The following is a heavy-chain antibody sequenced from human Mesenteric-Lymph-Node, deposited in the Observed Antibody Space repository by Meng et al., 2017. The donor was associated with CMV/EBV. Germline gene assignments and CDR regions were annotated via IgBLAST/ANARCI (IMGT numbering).Heavy chain of an antibody. D-gene: IGHD4-23*01. CDR2: ISSDSSYI. V-gene: IGHV3-21*01. CDR1: GLMFSAFS. J-gene: IGHJ4*02. CDR3: ARSGGKYGGLDF. Sequence: GGSLRLSCSASGLMFSAFSMVWVRQAPGKGLEWVSSISSDSSYIYYADSVEGRFTVSRDNAKSSLFLQLDSLRAEDPAVYYCARSGGKYGGLDFWGQGTLVTVSS.